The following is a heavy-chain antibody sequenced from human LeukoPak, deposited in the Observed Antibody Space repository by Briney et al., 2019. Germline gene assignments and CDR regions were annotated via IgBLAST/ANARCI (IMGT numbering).Heavy chain of an antibody. CDR2: IGSGGITI. Sequence: GGSLRLSCAASGFTFSSYGMTWVRQAPGKGLEWVSFIGSGGITIHYADSVKGRFTISRDNAKNSVNLQMNSLRVEDTAIYYCARGYNYGTHFDSWGQGTVVTVSS. D-gene: IGHD5-18*01. CDR1: GFTFSSYG. V-gene: IGHV3-48*04. CDR3: ARGYNYGTHFDS. J-gene: IGHJ4*02.